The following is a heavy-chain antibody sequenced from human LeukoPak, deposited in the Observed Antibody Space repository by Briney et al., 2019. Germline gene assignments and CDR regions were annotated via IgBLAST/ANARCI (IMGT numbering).Heavy chain of an antibody. CDR2: IRYDGTNL. CDR1: GFTFSSYA. CDR3: AKGAPNLPDY. V-gene: IGHV3-30*02. J-gene: IGHJ4*02. Sequence: GGSLRLSCAASGFTFSSYAMSWVRQAPGKGLEWVSFIRYDGTNLYYTNSVKGRFTISRDNSRSTLYLQMNSLKTEDTAMYYCAKGAPNLPDYWGQGTLVTASS.